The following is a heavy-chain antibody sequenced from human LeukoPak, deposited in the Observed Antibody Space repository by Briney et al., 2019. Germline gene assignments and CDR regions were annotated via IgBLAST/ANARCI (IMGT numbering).Heavy chain of an antibody. CDR1: GYTFTGYY. Sequence: SVKVSCKASGYTFTGYYMHWVRQAPGQGLEWMGIINPSGGSTSYAQKFQGRVTMTRDTSTSTVYMELSRLRSEDTAVYYCAVTYYYDSSGYNLDYWGQGTLVTVSS. J-gene: IGHJ4*02. CDR3: AVTYYYDSSGYNLDY. V-gene: IGHV1-46*01. D-gene: IGHD3-22*01. CDR2: INPSGGST.